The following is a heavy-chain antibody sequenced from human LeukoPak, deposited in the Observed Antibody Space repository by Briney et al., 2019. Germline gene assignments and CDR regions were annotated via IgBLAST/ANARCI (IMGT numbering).Heavy chain of an antibody. V-gene: IGHV3-48*03. Sequence: PGRSLRLSCAASGFTFSGYEKNWVRQAPAKGLERVSYISSSGSTIYYADSVKGRFTISRDNAKNSLYLQMNSLRAEDTAVYYRARGRYSSSWYADYWGQGTLVTVSS. CDR3: ARGRYSSSWYADY. CDR2: ISSSGSTI. D-gene: IGHD6-13*01. CDR1: GFTFSGYE. J-gene: IGHJ4*02.